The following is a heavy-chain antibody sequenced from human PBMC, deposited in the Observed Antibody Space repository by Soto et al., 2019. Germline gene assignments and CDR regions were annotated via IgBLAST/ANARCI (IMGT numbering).Heavy chain of an antibody. J-gene: IGHJ6*03. D-gene: IGHD5-12*01. V-gene: IGHV3-23*01. CDR2: IGGSGVGT. Sequence: GGSLRLSCAASGFTFSSYPMSWVRQAPGKGLEGFRAIGGSGVGTDYAVTVKGRFTISRDNSKNTLFLQLNSLRAEDTAVYYCAKMAINYYYMDVWGKGTTVTVSS. CDR1: GFTFSSYP. CDR3: AKMAINYYYMDV.